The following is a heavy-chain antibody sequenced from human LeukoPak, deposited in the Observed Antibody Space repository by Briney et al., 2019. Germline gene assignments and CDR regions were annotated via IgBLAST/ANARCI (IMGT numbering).Heavy chain of an antibody. V-gene: IGHV3-15*01. CDR1: GLTFNNAR. CDR2: IRSRSAGWTT. D-gene: IGHD2-15*01. J-gene: IGHJ4*02. CDR3: STGGGTHDY. Sequence: GGSLRLSCAASGLTFNNARMSWVRQAPGKGLEWVCRIRSRSAGWTTDYGGPVKGRFTISRDDSKNTLYLQMNSLKTEDTAVYYCSTGGGTHDYWGQGTLVTVSS.